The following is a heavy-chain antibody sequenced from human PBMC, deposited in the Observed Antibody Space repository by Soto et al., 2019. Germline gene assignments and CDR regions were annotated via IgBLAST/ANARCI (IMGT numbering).Heavy chain of an antibody. CDR1: GFTFSSHG. Sequence: QVQLVESGGGVVQPGTSLRLSCAASGFTFSSHGMHWLRQAPGKGLEWVALIWYDGSKKYHADSVKGRFTISRDNSKNTLYLQMSSLTVDDTAVYYCARKSFDWLFDAFDIWGQGTTVTVSS. CDR3: ARKSFDWLFDAFDI. V-gene: IGHV3-33*01. D-gene: IGHD3-9*01. J-gene: IGHJ3*02. CDR2: IWYDGSKK.